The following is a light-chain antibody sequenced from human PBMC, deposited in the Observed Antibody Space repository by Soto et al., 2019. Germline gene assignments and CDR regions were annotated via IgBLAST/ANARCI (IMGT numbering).Light chain of an antibody. CDR1: GSNIGSNT. J-gene: IGLJ2*01. CDR3: VAWDDGLKVPA. CDR2: GSD. Sequence: QSVLTQPPSASETPGQRVTISCSGSGSNIGSNTVNWYQHFPGTAPKLLIYGSDQRPSGVPNRFSGSKSGTSASLAISGLQSEDEADYYCVAWDDGLKVPAFGGGTKLTVL. V-gene: IGLV1-44*01.